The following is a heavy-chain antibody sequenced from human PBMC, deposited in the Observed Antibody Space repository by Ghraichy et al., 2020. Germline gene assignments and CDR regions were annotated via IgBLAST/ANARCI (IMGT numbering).Heavy chain of an antibody. Sequence: GSLRLSCAVYGGSFSGYYWSWIRQPPGKGLEWIGEINHSGSTNYNPSLKSRVTISVDTSKNQFSLKLSSVTAADTAVYYCARGRTTRLRFLEWPRGNWFDPWGQGTLVTVSS. D-gene: IGHD3-3*01. J-gene: IGHJ5*02. V-gene: IGHV4-34*01. CDR3: ARGRTTRLRFLEWPRGNWFDP. CDR1: GGSFSGYY. CDR2: INHSGST.